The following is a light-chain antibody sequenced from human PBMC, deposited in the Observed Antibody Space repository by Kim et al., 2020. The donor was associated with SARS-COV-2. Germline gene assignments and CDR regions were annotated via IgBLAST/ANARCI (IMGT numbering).Light chain of an antibody. CDR3: SSYTTSSTSV. Sequence: GQSITISCTGTSSDVGYYNYVSWYRQYPGKDPKLLIYDVYKRPSGVSSRFSGSKSGNTASLTISGLQADDEADYYCSSYTTSSTSVFGGGTQLTVL. V-gene: IGLV2-14*04. J-gene: IGLJ3*02. CDR1: SSDVGYYNY. CDR2: DVY.